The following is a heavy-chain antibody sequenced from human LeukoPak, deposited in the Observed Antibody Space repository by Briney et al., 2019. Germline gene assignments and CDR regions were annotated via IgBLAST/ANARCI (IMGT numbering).Heavy chain of an antibody. CDR2: MNPSSGNT. CDR3: ARVSSGSTIFGVVIMAPLGAFDI. D-gene: IGHD3-3*01. V-gene: IGHV1-8*01. Sequence: GASVKVSCKASGYTFTSYDINWVRQATGQGLEWMGWMNPSSGNTGYAQKFQGRVTMTRNTSISTAYMELSSLRSEDTAVYYCARVSSGSTIFGVVIMAPLGAFDIWGQGTMVTVSS. CDR1: GYTFTSYD. J-gene: IGHJ3*02.